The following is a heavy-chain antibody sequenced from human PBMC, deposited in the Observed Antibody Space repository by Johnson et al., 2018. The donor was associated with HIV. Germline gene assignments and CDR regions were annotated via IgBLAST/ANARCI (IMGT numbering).Heavy chain of an antibody. V-gene: IGHV3-72*01. CDR1: GFTFSDYY. J-gene: IGHJ3*01. CDR3: AREYYRRRDAFDV. CDR2: TADKLNSYTT. Sequence: VQLVESGGGLVQPGGSPRLSCVVSGFTFSDYYMDWVRQAPGKGLEWVGRTADKLNSYTTKYAASVKGRFTISRDDSKKSLYLQINSLRTEDTAVYYCAREYYRRRDAFDVWGQGTVVIVSS. D-gene: IGHD2/OR15-2a*01.